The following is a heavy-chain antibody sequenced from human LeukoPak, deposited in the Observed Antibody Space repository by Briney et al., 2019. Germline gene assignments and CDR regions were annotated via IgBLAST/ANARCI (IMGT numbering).Heavy chain of an antibody. V-gene: IGHV1-69*01. J-gene: IGHJ5*02. CDR1: GGTFSSYA. CDR3: ARPPEYYDILTGYLP. CDR2: IIPIFGTA. D-gene: IGHD3-9*01. Sequence: SVKVSCKASGGTFSSYAISWVRQAPGQGLEWMGGIIPIFGTANYAQKFQGRVAITADESTSTAYMELSSLRSEDTAVYYCARPPEYYDILTGYLPWGQGTLVTVSS.